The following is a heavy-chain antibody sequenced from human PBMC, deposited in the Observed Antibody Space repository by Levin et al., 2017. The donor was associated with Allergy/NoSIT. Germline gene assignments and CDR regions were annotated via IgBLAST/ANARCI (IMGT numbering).Heavy chain of an antibody. CDR2: ISNSGSYT. CDR3: ATNKVLYPMTHYKY. D-gene: IGHD2-8*01. V-gene: IGHV3-21*06. Sequence: GGSLRLSCAASGFTFSSYSLTWVRQAPGRGLEWVSSISNSGSYTHYADSVKGRFTISRDNAKNSLYLQMSSLRSEDTAVYYCATNKVLYPMTHYKYWGQGTLVTVSS. J-gene: IGHJ4*02. CDR1: GFTFSSYS.